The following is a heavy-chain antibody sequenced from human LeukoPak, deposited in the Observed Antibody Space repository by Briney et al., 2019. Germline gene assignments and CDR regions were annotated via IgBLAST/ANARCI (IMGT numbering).Heavy chain of an antibody. V-gene: IGHV3-53*01. Sequence: GGSLRLSCAVSGFTVSANYMSWVRQAPGKGLEWVSVIYSGGSTYYADSVKGRLTISRDNSKNTLYLQMNSLRAEDTAVYYCARDRGYSSAWFDYWGQGTLVTVSS. J-gene: IGHJ4*02. CDR1: GFTVSANY. CDR2: IYSGGST. D-gene: IGHD6-19*01. CDR3: ARDRGYSSAWFDY.